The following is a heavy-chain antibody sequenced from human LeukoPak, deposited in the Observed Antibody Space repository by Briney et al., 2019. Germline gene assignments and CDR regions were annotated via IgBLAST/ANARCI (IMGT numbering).Heavy chain of an antibody. J-gene: IGHJ4*02. D-gene: IGHD3-22*01. CDR3: ARGSGLYYYDKPRWDY. V-gene: IGHV1-3*01. CDR1: GYTFTSYA. Sequence: GASVKVSCKASGYTFTSYAMHWVRQAPGQRLEWMGWINAGNGNTKYSQKFQGRVTITRDTSASTAYMELSSLRSEDTAVYYCARGSGLYYYDKPRWDYWGQGTLVTVSS. CDR2: INAGNGNT.